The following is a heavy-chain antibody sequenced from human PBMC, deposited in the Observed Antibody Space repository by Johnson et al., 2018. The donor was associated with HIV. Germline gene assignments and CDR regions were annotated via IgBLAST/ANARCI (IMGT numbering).Heavy chain of an antibody. Sequence: QVQLVESGGGVVQPGRSLRLSCAASGFTFSSYAMHWVRQAPGKGLEWVAVISYDGSNKDYADSVKGRFTISRDNSKNTLYLQMNRLRAEDTAVYYCAKGLLIAAAHDAFDIWGQGTMVTVSS. CDR3: AKGLLIAAAHDAFDI. CDR1: GFTFSSYA. CDR2: ISYDGSNK. V-gene: IGHV3-30*04. J-gene: IGHJ3*02. D-gene: IGHD6-13*01.